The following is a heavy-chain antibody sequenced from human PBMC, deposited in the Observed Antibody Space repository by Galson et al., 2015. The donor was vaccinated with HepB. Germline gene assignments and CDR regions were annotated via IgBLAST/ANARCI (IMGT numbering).Heavy chain of an antibody. CDR2: INAYNGNT. V-gene: IGHV1-18*01. Sequence: SVKVSCKASGYTFSDYGISWVRQAPGQGLEWMGWINAYNGNTNYAQKFQGRVTMTTDTSTKTAYMELRTLRSDDTAVYYCARGRVEYPQLRSVSGAWILDYWGQGTLVTVSS. CDR1: GYTFSDYG. CDR3: ARGRVEYPQLRSVSGAWILDY. J-gene: IGHJ4*02. D-gene: IGHD5-18*01.